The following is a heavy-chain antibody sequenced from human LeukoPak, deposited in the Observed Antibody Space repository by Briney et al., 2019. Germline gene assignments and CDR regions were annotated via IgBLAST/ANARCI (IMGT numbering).Heavy chain of an antibody. J-gene: IGHJ3*02. CDR3: AREGRYDFWSGYSPAAFDI. CDR2: ISGSGSAT. V-gene: IGHV3-23*01. CDR1: GFTFSNYA. D-gene: IGHD3-3*01. Sequence: GGSLRLSCAASGFTFSNYAMNWVRQHPGKGLEWVSAISGSGSATYYADSVKGRFTISRDNSKNTLYLQMNSLRAEDTAVYYCAREGRYDFWSGYSPAAFDIWGQGTMVTVSS.